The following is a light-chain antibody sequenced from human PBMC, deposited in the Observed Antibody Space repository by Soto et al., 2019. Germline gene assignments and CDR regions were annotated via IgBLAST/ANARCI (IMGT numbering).Light chain of an antibody. Sequence: EIVLTQFPGTLSLSPGEGATLSCRASQSVSSNYLAWYQQKPGQAPRLLIYGASGRATGIPDRFSGSGSGTDFTLTISRLDPEDFAVYYCQQYGSSPRTFGQGTKVDIK. CDR3: QQYGSSPRT. V-gene: IGKV3-20*01. CDR2: GAS. J-gene: IGKJ1*01. CDR1: QSVSSNY.